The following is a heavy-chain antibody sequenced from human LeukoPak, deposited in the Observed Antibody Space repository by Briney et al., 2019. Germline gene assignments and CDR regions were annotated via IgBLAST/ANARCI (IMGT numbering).Heavy chain of an antibody. D-gene: IGHD6-19*01. CDR3: ARGYRAVAGTPLIGLDY. V-gene: IGHV1-69*05. Sequence: SVKVSCKASGGTFSSYAISWVRQAPGQGLEWMGRIIPIFGTANYAQKFQGRVTITTDESTSTAYMELSSLRSEDTAMYYCARGYRAVAGTPLIGLDYWGQGTLVTVSS. CDR1: GGTFSSYA. CDR2: IIPIFGTA. J-gene: IGHJ4*02.